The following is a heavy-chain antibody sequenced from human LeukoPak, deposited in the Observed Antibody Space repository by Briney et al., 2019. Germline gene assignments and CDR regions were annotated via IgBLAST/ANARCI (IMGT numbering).Heavy chain of an antibody. J-gene: IGHJ4*02. V-gene: IGHV3-74*01. D-gene: IGHD6-13*01. CDR2: INSDGSST. Sequence: GGSLRLSCAASGFTFSSYWMHWVRQAPGKGLVWVSRINSDGSSTSYADSVKGRFTISRDNAKNTLYLQMNSLRTEDTAVYYCARSVSSSSWYSYWGQGTLVTVSS. CDR1: GFTFSSYW. CDR3: ARSVSSSSWYSY.